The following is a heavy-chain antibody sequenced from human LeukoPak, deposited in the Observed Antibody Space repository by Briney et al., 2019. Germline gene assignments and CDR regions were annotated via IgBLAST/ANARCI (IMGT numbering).Heavy chain of an antibody. CDR3: ARGHYYDFWSGYLLDY. CDR2: IYHSGST. D-gene: IGHD3-3*01. CDR1: GYSISSGYY. V-gene: IGHV4-38-2*01. Sequence: SETLSLTCAVSGYSISSGYYWGWIRQPPGKGLEWIGSIYHSGSTNYNPSLKSRVTISVDTSKNQFSLKLSSVTAADTAVYYCARGHYYDFWSGYLLDYWGQGTLVTVSS. J-gene: IGHJ4*02.